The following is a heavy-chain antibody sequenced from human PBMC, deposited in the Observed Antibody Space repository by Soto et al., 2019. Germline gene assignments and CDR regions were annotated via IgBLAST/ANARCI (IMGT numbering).Heavy chain of an antibody. CDR1: GGTFSSYT. CDR2: IIPILGIA. Sequence: QVQLVQSGAEVKKPGSSVKVSCKASGGTFSSYTISWVRQAPGQGLEWMGRIIPILGIANDAQKFQGRVTITADKSTSTAYMELSSLRSEDTAVYYCARTPYSSSWYGAVDYWGQGTPVTVSS. J-gene: IGHJ4*02. V-gene: IGHV1-69*02. CDR3: ARTPYSSSWYGAVDY. D-gene: IGHD6-13*01.